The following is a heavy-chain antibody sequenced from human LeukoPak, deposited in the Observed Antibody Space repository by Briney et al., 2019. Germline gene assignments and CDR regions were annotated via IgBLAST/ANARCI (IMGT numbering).Heavy chain of an antibody. J-gene: IGHJ5*02. V-gene: IGHV4-39*01. CDR2: IYYSGST. D-gene: IGHD3-9*01. CDR1: GGSISSSSYY. CDR3: ARRPYYDILTGYYGFDP. Sequence: RSESLSLTCTVSGGSISSSSYYWGWIRQPPGKGLEWIGTIYYSGSTYYKPSLKSRVTISVDTSKNQFSLKLSSVTAADTAVYYCARRPYYDILTGYYGFDPWGQGTLVPLSS.